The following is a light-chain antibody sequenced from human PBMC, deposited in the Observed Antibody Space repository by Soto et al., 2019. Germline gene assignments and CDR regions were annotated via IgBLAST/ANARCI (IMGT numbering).Light chain of an antibody. J-gene: IGKJ1*01. CDR1: QSIGSW. V-gene: IGKV1-5*03. Sequence: DIQMTQSPSSLSASVGDRVTISCRASQSIGSWLAWYQHKPGKAPKLLIYKASSLEGGVPSRFSGSGSGTEFTLIISGLQPDDSATYYCQQYTNTNNPWMFGQGTKVAIK. CDR2: KAS. CDR3: QQYTNTNNPWM.